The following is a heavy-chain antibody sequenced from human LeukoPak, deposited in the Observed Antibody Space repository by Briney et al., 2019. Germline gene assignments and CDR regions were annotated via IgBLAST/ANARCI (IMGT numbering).Heavy chain of an antibody. D-gene: IGHD3-16*02. CDR1: GFTFSSYG. CDR3: ARGATYDYVWGSYRIFDY. V-gene: IGHV3-33*01. CDR2: MWYDGSNK. J-gene: IGHJ4*02. Sequence: GGSLRLSCAASGFTFSSYGMHWVRQAPGKGLEWVAVMWYDGSNKYYADSVKGRFTISRDNSKNTLYLQMNSLRAEDTAVYYCARGATYDYVWGSYRIFDYWGQGTLVTVSS.